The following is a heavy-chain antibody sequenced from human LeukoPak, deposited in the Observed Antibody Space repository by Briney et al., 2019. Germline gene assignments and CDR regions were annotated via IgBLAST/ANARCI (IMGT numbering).Heavy chain of an antibody. D-gene: IGHD3-10*01. Sequence: GGSLRLSCAASGFTVSSKYMSWVRQAPGKGLEWVSVIYSDGNTKYADSVKGRFTISRDNSKNTLYLQMNSLRAEDTAVYYCATETPYYYGSGSSGMDVWGRGTTVTVSS. CDR3: ATETPYYYGSGSSGMDV. CDR2: IYSDGNT. J-gene: IGHJ6*02. CDR1: GFTVSSKY. V-gene: IGHV3-66*01.